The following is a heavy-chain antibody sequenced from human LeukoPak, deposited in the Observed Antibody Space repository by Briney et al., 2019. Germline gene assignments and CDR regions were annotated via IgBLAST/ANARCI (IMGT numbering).Heavy chain of an antibody. V-gene: IGHV4-39*07. CDR1: GGSISSSSYY. Sequence: SETLSLTCTVSGGSISSSSYYWGWIRQPPGKGLEWIGSIYYSGSTYYNPSLKSRVTISVDTSKNQFSLKLSSVTAADTAVYYCARGYGSGSYAKTPYWFDPWGQGTLVTVSS. J-gene: IGHJ5*02. CDR3: ARGYGSGSYAKTPYWFDP. D-gene: IGHD3-10*01. CDR2: IYYSGST.